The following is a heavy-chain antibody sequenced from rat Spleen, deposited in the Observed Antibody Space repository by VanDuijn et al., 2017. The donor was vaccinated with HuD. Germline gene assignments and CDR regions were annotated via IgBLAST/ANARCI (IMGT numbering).Heavy chain of an antibody. Sequence: EVQLVESGGGLVQPGRSVRLSCAASGFTFSNFPMAWVRQAPTKGLEWVASISTGGGNTYYRDSVKGRFTIARDNAKNTQYLQMDSLRSEDTATYYCTTDTFYDGTYYPGGFDYWGQGVMVTVSS. CDR3: TTDTFYDGTYYPGGFDY. D-gene: IGHD1-12*02. V-gene: IGHV5S13*01. CDR2: ISTGGGNT. J-gene: IGHJ2*01. CDR1: GFTFSNFP.